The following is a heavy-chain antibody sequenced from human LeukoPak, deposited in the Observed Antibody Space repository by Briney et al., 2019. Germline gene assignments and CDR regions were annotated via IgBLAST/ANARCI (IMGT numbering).Heavy chain of an antibody. CDR1: GFTFDDYA. Sequence: GESLRLSCAASGFTFDDYAMHWVRQAPGKGLEWVSLISRDGGSTYYADSVKGRFTISRDNSKNSLYLQMNSLRTEDTALYYCAKDIHLRGVMYYYSGMDVWGQGTTVTVSS. J-gene: IGHJ6*02. CDR3: AKDIHLRGVMYYYSGMDV. V-gene: IGHV3-43*02. D-gene: IGHD3-10*01. CDR2: ISRDGGST.